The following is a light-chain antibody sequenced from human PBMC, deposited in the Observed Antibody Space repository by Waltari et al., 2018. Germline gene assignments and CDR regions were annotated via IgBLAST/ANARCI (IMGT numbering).Light chain of an antibody. CDR3: HSRDTSSTRF. CDR2: GQN. J-gene: IGLJ2*01. V-gene: IGLV3-19*01. Sequence: SFELTQDPPVSVALGHTVRITCQGDSLRRYSASWYQQRPGQAPILVLYGQNNRPSGIPDRFSGSNSGNTASLIITGAQAEDEADYYCHSRDTSSTRFFGGGTRLTV. CDR1: SLRRYS.